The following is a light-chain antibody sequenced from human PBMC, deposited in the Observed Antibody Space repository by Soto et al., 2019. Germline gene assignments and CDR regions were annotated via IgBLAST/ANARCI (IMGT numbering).Light chain of an antibody. V-gene: IGKV3-20*01. Sequence: EIVLTQSPGALSLSPGERATLSCRASQSVSSTYLAWYQQKPGQAPRLLIYGASTRATGIPDRFSGSGSATDFTLTISRLEPQDFAVYYCQKYVRSLLTFGGGTKVEIK. CDR2: GAS. CDR1: QSVSSTY. J-gene: IGKJ4*01. CDR3: QKYVRSLLT.